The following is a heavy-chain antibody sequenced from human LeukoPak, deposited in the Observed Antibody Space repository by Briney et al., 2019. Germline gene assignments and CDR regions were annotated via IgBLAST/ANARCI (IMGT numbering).Heavy chain of an antibody. J-gene: IGHJ5*02. D-gene: IGHD2-15*01. CDR1: GYTLTELS. CDR3: ATVNKDIVVQQGSWFDP. V-gene: IGHV1-24*01. Sequence: GASVKVSCKVSGYTLTELSMHWVRQAPGKGLEWMGGFDPEDGETFYAQKFQGRVTMTEDTSTDTTYMELSSLRSEDTAVYYCATVNKDIVVQQGSWFDPWGQGTLVTVSS. CDR2: FDPEDGET.